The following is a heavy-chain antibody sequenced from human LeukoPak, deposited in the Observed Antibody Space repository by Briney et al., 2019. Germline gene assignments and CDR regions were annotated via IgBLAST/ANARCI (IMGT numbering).Heavy chain of an antibody. V-gene: IGHV4-34*01. CDR1: GGSFSDYY. D-gene: IGHD6-6*01. CDR2: INHSGAT. Sequence: SETLSLTCAVNGGSFSDYYWNWIRQPPGKGLEWIGEINHSGATNYNPSLKSRVTISVDTSKNQFSLKLSSVTAADTAVYYCARLRRAARRGYYYYYMDVWGKGTTVTVSS. J-gene: IGHJ6*03. CDR3: ARLRRAARRGYYYYYMDV.